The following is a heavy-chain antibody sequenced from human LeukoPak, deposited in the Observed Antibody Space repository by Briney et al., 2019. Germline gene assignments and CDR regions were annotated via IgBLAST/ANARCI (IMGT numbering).Heavy chain of an antibody. Sequence: GASVKVSCKASGYTLTGYYMHWVRQATGQGLEWMGWINPNSGDTNYAQRFQGRVTMTRDTSITTAYMELSRLRSDDTAVYYCATLRTGDLDYWGQGTLVTVSS. V-gene: IGHV1-2*02. CDR3: ATLRTGDLDY. D-gene: IGHD7-27*01. CDR2: INPNSGDT. J-gene: IGHJ4*02. CDR1: GYTLTGYY.